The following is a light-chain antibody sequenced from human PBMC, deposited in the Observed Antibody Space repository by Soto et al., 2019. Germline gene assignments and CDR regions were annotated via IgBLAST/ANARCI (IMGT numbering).Light chain of an antibody. V-gene: IGKV2-24*01. CDR2: KIS. J-gene: IGKJ4*01. Sequence: DILMTQTPLSTPVTLGQPASISCTSSQSLVHSDGTTYLSWLHQRPGQPPRLLIYKISNRFSGVPDRFSVSGAGTYFTLTISRVEPEDVVVYYCMQGTEFPLTFGGGTKVELK. CDR3: MQGTEFPLT. CDR1: QSLVHSDGTTY.